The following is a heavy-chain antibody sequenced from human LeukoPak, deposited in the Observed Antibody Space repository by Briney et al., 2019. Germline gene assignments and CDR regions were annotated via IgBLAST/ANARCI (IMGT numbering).Heavy chain of an antibody. J-gene: IGHJ4*02. Sequence: GGSLRLSCAASGFTVSSNYRSGVRQAPGKGLEWVSVIYSGGSTYYADSVKGRFTISRDNSKNTLYLQMNSLRAEDTAVYYCAREGMVREVINYYFDYWSQGTLVTVSS. D-gene: IGHD3-10*01. CDR1: GFTVSSNY. CDR3: AREGMVREVINYYFDY. V-gene: IGHV3-66*01. CDR2: IYSGGST.